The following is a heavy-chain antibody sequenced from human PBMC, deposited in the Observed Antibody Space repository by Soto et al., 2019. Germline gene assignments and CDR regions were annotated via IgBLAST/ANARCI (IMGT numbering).Heavy chain of an antibody. CDR3: ARESGDWPLNWFDP. Sequence: GGSLRLSCAASGFNFSNHWMHWVRQRPAEGLVWVSRITSDGKSKAYAESVKGRFAISRDNAKNTLYLQMNGLTAEDTAVYYCARESGDWPLNWFDPWGQGTLVTVPQ. V-gene: IGHV3-74*01. CDR2: ITSDGKSK. J-gene: IGHJ5*02. CDR1: GFNFSNHW. D-gene: IGHD2-21*02.